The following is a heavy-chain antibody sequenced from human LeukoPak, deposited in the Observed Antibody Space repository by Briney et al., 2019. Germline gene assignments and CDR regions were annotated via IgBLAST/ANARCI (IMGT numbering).Heavy chain of an antibody. D-gene: IGHD2-2*01. J-gene: IGHJ5*02. CDR2: ISATDGST. CDR3: VACASASCYGDRFDP. CDR1: GFTFASHA. V-gene: IGHV3-23*01. Sequence: GGSLRLSCAASGFTFASHAMTWVRQAPGEGLEWVSSISATDGSTYYADSVRGRFTISRDNSKNTLFLQMNSLGAEDTALYYCVACASASCYGDRFDPWGQGTLVTVSS.